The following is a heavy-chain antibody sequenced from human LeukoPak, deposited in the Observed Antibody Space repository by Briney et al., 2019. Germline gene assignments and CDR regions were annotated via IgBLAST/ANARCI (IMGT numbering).Heavy chain of an antibody. CDR2: IFTSGSA. CDR1: GGSITSDY. Sequence: SETLSLTCTVSGGSITSDYWSSMRQPAGKGLEWIGRIFTSGSASYNPSLKSRVTMSLDTSKNQFSLKLSSVTAADTAVYFCSRGGANDLWGQGTLVTVSS. J-gene: IGHJ5*02. CDR3: SRGGANDL. V-gene: IGHV4-4*07. D-gene: IGHD4/OR15-4a*01.